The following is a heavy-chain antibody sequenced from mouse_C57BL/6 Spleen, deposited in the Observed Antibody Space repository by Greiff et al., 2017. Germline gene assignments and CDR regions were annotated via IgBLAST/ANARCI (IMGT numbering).Heavy chain of an antibody. CDR2: FYPGSGSI. J-gene: IGHJ1*03. CDR1: GYTFTEYT. D-gene: IGHD2-3*01. V-gene: IGHV1-62-2*01. CDR3: ARHEEVGYDRYYVGYFDV. Sequence: QVQLQQSGAELVKPGASVKLSCKASGYTFTEYTIHWVKQRSGQGLEWIGWFYPGSGSIKYNEKFKDKATLTADKSSITVYMRLSRLTSEDSAVYFCARHEEVGYDRYYVGYFDVWGTGTTVTVSS.